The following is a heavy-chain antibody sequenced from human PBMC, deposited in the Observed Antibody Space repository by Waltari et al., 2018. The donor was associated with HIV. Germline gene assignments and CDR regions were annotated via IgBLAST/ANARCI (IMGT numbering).Heavy chain of an antibody. CDR1: AFTLRSHD. CDR2: IGIAGNT. CDR3: VRAGGSYYHFDY. D-gene: IGHD1-26*01. V-gene: IGHV3-13*01. Sequence: EVQLVESGGGVVQPGGSLRLSCAASAFTLRSHDMHWVRQTTGKGLEWVAGIGIAGNTNYADSVKGRFTISRENGKHSLYLQMTSLRAGDTAVYYCVRAGGSYYHFDYWGQGTLVTVSS. J-gene: IGHJ4*02.